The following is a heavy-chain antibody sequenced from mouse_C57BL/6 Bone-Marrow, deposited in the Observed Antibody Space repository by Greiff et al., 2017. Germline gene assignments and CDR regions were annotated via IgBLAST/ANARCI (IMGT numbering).Heavy chain of an antibody. V-gene: IGHV1-69*01. CDR1: GYTFTSYW. CDR2: IDPSDSYT. J-gene: IGHJ4*01. CDR3: AREDFFFYYAMDY. Sequence: QVQLQQPGAELVMPGASVKLSCKASGYTFTSYWMHWVKQRPGQGLEWIGEIDPSDSYTNYNQKFKGKSTLTVDKSSSTAYMQLSSLTSEDSAVYYCAREDFFFYYAMDYWGQGTSVTVSS.